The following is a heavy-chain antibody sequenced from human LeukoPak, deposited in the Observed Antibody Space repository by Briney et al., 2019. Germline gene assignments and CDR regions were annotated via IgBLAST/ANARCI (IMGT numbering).Heavy chain of an antibody. J-gene: IGHJ4*02. CDR3: AKDLISGIHKVGFYSNYRDDS. D-gene: IGHD4-11*01. CDR2: ISGSGTSA. V-gene: IGHV3-23*01. CDR1: GFTFSSYA. Sequence: GGSLRLSCAASGFTFSSYAMNWARQAPGKGLEWGLTISGSGTSAYYADSVKGRFTISRDNSKKMLYLQLNSLRAEDTAVYYCAKDLISGIHKVGFYSNYRDDSWGQGTLVTVSS.